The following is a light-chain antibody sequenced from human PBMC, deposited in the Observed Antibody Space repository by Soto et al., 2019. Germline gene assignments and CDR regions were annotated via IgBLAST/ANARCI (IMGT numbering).Light chain of an antibody. Sequence: QSVLTQPASVSGSPGQSITISCTGTSSDVGAYNSVSWYQQHPGKAPKLMIYEVTNRPSGVSNRISGFKSGNTASLTISGLQAEDEADYFCSSFTTTSTLVVFGGRTKLTVL. CDR2: EVT. J-gene: IGLJ3*02. CDR3: SSFTTTSTLVV. CDR1: SSDVGAYNS. V-gene: IGLV2-14*01.